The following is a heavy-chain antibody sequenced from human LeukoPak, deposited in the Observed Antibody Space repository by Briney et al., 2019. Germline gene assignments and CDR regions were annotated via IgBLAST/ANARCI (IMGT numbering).Heavy chain of an antibody. J-gene: IGHJ4*02. D-gene: IGHD4-17*01. Sequence: SETLSLTCTVSGGSISSYYWSWVRQPAGKGLEWIGRIYTSGSNNYNPSLKSRVTMSVDTSKNQFSLKLSSVTAADTAMYYCAREQRYADSGRPIDYWGQGTLVTVSS. CDR3: AREQRYADSGRPIDY. V-gene: IGHV4-4*07. CDR2: IYTSGSN. CDR1: GGSISSYY.